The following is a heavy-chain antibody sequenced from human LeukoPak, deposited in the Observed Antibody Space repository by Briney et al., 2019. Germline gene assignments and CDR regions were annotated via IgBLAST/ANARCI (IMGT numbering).Heavy chain of an antibody. CDR1: GGSFSGYY. CDR3: ARGVGQQLVPLAYYYGMDV. CDR2: INHSGST. Sequence: PSETLSLTCAVYGGSFSGYYWSWIRQPPGKGLEWIGEINHSGSTNYNPSLKSRVAISVDTSKNQFSLKLSSVTAVDTAVYYCARGVGQQLVPLAYYYGMDVWGQGTTVTVSS. D-gene: IGHD6-13*01. V-gene: IGHV4-34*01. J-gene: IGHJ6*02.